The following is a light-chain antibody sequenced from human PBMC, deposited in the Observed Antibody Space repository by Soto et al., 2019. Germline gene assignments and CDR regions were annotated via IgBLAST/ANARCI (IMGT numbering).Light chain of an antibody. CDR2: EVS. V-gene: IGLV2-14*01. CDR3: GSYTSSNTYV. CDR1: SSDVGGYNY. J-gene: IGLJ1*01. Sequence: QSVLTQPASVSGSPGQSITISCTGTSSDVGGYNYVSWSQQHPGKAPQLMIYEVSNRPSGVSNRFSGSKSGNTASLTISGLQAEDEADYYCGSYTSSNTYVFGTGTKVTVL.